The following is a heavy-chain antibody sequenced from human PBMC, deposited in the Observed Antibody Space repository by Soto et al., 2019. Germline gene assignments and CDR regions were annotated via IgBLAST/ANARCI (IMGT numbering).Heavy chain of an antibody. CDR3: ARQPTYYDILTGYQIYYFDY. CDR2: IYYSGST. Sequence: SETLSLTSTVSGCNISSYYWSWIRQPPGKGLEWIGYIYYSGSTNYNPSLKSRVTISVDTSKNQFSLKLSSVTAADTAVYYCARQPTYYDILTGYQIYYFDYWGQGTLVTVSS. J-gene: IGHJ4*02. D-gene: IGHD3-9*01. CDR1: GCNISSYY. V-gene: IGHV4-59*08.